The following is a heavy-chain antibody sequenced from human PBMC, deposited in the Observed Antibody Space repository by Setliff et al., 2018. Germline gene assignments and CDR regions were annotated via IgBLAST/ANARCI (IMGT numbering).Heavy chain of an antibody. CDR3: AREGVDTRSSTDYRYYMDV. CDR1: GYTFTTYA. Sequence: ASVKVSCKASGYTFTTYAIGWMRQAPGQGLEWMGWISAAGGDAKYSQKFQDRVTIITDESTSTAYMELGSLRFEDTAVYYCAREGVDTRSSTDYRYYMDVWGKGTTVTVSS. D-gene: IGHD5-18*01. J-gene: IGHJ6*03. CDR2: ISAAGGDA. V-gene: IGHV1-3*01.